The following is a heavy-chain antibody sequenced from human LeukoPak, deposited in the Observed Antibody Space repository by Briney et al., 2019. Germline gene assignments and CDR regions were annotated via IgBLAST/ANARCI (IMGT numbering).Heavy chain of an antibody. Sequence: SETLSLTCAFYGGSFSGYYWSWIRQPPGKGLEWIGEINHSGSTNYNPSLKSRVTISVDTSKNQFSLKLSSVTAADTAVYYCAREGSSTSCYKYWGQGTLVTVSS. J-gene: IGHJ4*02. CDR1: GGSFSGYY. CDR2: INHSGST. CDR3: AREGSSTSCYKY. D-gene: IGHD2-2*02. V-gene: IGHV4-34*01.